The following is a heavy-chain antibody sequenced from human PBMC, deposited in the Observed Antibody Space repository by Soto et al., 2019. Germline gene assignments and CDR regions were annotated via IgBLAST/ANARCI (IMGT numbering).Heavy chain of an antibody. V-gene: IGHV4-39*01. D-gene: IGHD5-12*01. CDR3: ARRGGATIMDY. CDR1: GGSISSSSYY. CDR2: IYYSGST. J-gene: IGHJ4*02. Sequence: QLQLQESGPGLVKPSETLSLTCTVSGGSISSSSYYWAWIRQPPGKGLEWIGSIYYSGSTYYNPSLKSRVTISVDTSKKQFSLKLSSVTAADTAVYYCARRGGATIMDYWGQGTLVTVSS.